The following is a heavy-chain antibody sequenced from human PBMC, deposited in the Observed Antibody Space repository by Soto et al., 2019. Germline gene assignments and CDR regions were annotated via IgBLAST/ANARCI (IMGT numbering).Heavy chain of an antibody. CDR2: IYYSGST. CDR3: ARAAATMVRGNWFDP. Sequence: SATLSLTCTVSGGSISSGGYYWSWIRQHPGKGLEWIGYIYYSGSTYYNPSLKSRVTISVDTSKNQFSLKLSSVTAADTAVYYCARAAATMVRGNWFDPWGQGTLVTVSS. D-gene: IGHD3-10*01. CDR1: GGSISSGGYY. J-gene: IGHJ5*02. V-gene: IGHV4-31*03.